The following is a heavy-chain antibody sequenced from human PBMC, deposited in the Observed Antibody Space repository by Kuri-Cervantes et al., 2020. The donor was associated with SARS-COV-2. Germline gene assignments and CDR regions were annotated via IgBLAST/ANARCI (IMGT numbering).Heavy chain of an antibody. CDR2: ISSSSSYI. J-gene: IGHJ4*02. CDR3: VRDGDHWNFDY. V-gene: IGHV3-21*06. CDR1: GFTFSSYS. D-gene: IGHD1-1*01. Sequence: GESLKISCAASGFTFSSYSMNWVRQAPGKGLEWVSSISSSSSYICYADSVKGRFTISRDNAKNSLYLQMNSLRAEDTAVYYCVRDGDHWNFDYWGQGTLVTVSS.